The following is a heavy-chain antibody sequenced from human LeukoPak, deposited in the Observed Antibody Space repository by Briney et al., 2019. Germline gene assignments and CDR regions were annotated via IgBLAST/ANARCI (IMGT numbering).Heavy chain of an antibody. D-gene: IGHD2-2*01. Sequence: PSETLSLTCTVSGGSISSYYWSWIRQPPGKGLEWIGYIYYSGSTNYNPSFKSRVTISVDTSKNQFSLKLSSVTAADTAVYYCAREVPYCSSTSCLSDGMDVWGQGTTVTVSS. CDR1: GGSISSYY. J-gene: IGHJ6*02. CDR2: IYYSGST. V-gene: IGHV4-59*01. CDR3: AREVPYCSSTSCLSDGMDV.